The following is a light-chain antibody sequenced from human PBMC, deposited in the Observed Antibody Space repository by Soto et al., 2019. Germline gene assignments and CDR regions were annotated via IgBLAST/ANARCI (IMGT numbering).Light chain of an antibody. J-gene: IGKJ3*01. CDR1: QSIASSY. V-gene: IGKV3-20*01. CDR2: GAS. CDR3: LQYGSSPRFT. Sequence: EIVLTQSPGTLSLSPGERATLSCRASQSIASSYLAWFQQKPGQAPRLLIYGASSRATGIPDRFSGSGSRTDFTLTITRLEPEDFAVYYCLQYGSSPRFTFGPGTKVDIK.